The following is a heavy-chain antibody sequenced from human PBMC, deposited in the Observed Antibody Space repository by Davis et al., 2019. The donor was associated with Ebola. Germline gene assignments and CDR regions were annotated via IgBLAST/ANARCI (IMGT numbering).Heavy chain of an antibody. CDR3: ARGGGSSGWYPMRY. Sequence: PSETLSLTCAVYGGSFSGYYWSWIRQPPGKGLEWIGEINHSGSTNYNPSLKIRVTITVDTSKNQFSLKLSSVTAADTAVYYCARGGGSSGWYPMRYWGQGTLVTVSS. J-gene: IGHJ4*02. CDR2: INHSGST. CDR1: GGSFSGYY. V-gene: IGHV4-34*01. D-gene: IGHD6-19*01.